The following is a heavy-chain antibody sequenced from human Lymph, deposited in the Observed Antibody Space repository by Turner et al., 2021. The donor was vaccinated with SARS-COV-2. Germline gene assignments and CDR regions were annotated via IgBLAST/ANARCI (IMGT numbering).Heavy chain of an antibody. D-gene: IGHD6-19*01. Sequence: QVRLVQSGAESKKPGVSVIVSCKASANTFTGNYMHWVRQAPGQGHEWVGWINPNSGGTSYAQEFQGKVTMTRDTSISTAYMELRRMRSEDTAVYYCERGESIAVAGTQYFDYWGQGTLVTVSS. CDR3: ERGESIAVAGTQYFDY. V-gene: IGHV1-2*02. CDR2: INPNSGGT. CDR1: ANTFTGNY. J-gene: IGHJ4*02.